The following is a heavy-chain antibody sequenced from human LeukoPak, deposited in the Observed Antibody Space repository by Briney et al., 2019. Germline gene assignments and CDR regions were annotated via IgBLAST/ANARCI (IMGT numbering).Heavy chain of an antibody. CDR2: IKEDGGET. V-gene: IGHV3-7*01. Sequence: GGSLRLSCAASGFTFSRYWMTWVRQAPGKGLEWVANIKEDGGETYSVDSVKGRFTISRDNAKNSLYLQMNSLRAEDTAVYYCARGGPTGALDIWGQGTMVTVSS. CDR1: GFTFSRYW. D-gene: IGHD3/OR15-3a*01. J-gene: IGHJ3*02. CDR3: ARGGPTGALDI.